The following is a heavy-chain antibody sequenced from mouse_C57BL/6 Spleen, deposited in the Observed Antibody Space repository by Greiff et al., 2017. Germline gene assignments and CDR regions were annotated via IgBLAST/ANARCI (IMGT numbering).Heavy chain of an antibody. Sequence: EVKLEEPGGGLVQPGGSMKLSCVASGFTFSNYWMNWVRQSPEKGLEWVAQIRLKSDNYATHYAESVKGRFTISRDDSKSSVYLQMNNVRAEDTGIYYCTGGFAYWGQGTLVTVSA. CDR3: TGGFAY. J-gene: IGHJ3*01. CDR1: GFTFSNYW. CDR2: IRLKSDNYAT. V-gene: IGHV6-3*01.